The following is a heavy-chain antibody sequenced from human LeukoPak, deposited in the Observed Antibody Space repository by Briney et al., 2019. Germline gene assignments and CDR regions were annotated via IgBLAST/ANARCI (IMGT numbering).Heavy chain of an antibody. CDR2: IYSDGST. CDR3: ARESTVVTPGVFEH. CDR1: GFIISANY. J-gene: IGHJ4*02. V-gene: IGHV3-66*01. Sequence: PGRSLRLSCAGSGFIISANYLSWVRQAPGKGLEWLSVIYSDGSTYYADSVKGRFTISRDNSKNTLFLQMNSLRVEDTAIYYCARESTVVTPGVFEHWGQGTLVTVSS. D-gene: IGHD4-23*01.